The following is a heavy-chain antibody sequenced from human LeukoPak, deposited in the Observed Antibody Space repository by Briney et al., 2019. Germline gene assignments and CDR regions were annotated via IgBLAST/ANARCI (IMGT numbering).Heavy chain of an antibody. CDR1: GFTFSDYY. CDR3: ARGRATYYYDSSGYYYTDY. D-gene: IGHD3-22*01. J-gene: IGHJ4*02. V-gene: IGHV3-11*01. CDR2: ISSSGSTI. Sequence: PGWSLRLFCAASGFTFSDYYMRWIRQGPGEGLEWVSYISSSGSTIYYADSVKGRFTISRDNAKNSLYLQMNSLRAEDTAVYYCARGRATYYYDSSGYYYTDYWGQGTLVTVSS.